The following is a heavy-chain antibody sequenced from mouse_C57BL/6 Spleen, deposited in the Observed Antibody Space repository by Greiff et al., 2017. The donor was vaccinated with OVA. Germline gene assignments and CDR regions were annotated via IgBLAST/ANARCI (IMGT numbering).Heavy chain of an antibody. V-gene: IGHV1-82*01. CDR3: ARHPIITTVKNWYFDV. J-gene: IGHJ1*03. Sequence: VKLMESGPELVKPGASVTISCKASGYAFSSSWMNWVKQRPGTGLEWIGRIYPGDGDNNYNGQFKGKATLTADKSSSTAYMQLSSLTSEDSAVYFCARHPIITTVKNWYFDVWGTGTTVTVSS. CDR1: GYAFSSSW. D-gene: IGHD1-1*01. CDR2: IYPGDGDN.